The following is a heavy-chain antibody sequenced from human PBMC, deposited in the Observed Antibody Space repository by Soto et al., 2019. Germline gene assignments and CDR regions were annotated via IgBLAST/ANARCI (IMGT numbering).Heavy chain of an antibody. CDR3: ARRDRSGFSYWLDT. J-gene: IGHJ5*02. Sequence: SETLSLTCTVSGGSISSGEYYWSWIRQHPGKGLEWIGTIYFSGTTYYNPSLKSRVTIPVDTSKNQFSLNLSSVTAADTAVYYCARRDRSGFSYWLDTWGQGTQVTVSS. CDR2: IYFSGTT. D-gene: IGHD3-22*01. V-gene: IGHV4-31*03. CDR1: GGSISSGEYY.